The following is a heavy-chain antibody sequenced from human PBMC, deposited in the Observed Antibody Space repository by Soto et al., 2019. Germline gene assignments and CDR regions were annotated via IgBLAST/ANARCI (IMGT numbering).Heavy chain of an antibody. V-gene: IGHV3-23*01. D-gene: IGHD6-13*01. CDR2: ISGSGGST. CDR3: AKAPWYSSSWYYFDY. J-gene: IGHJ4*02. Sequence: PGGSLRLSCAASGFTFSSYAMSWVRQAPGKGLEWVSAISGSGGSTYYADSGKGRFTISRDNSKNTLYLQMNSLRAEDKAVYYCAKAPWYSSSWYYFDYWGQGTLVTVSS. CDR1: GFTFSSYA.